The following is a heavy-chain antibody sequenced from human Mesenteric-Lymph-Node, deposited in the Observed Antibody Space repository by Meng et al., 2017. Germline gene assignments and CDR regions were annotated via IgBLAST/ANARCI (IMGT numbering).Heavy chain of an antibody. V-gene: IGHV1-3*01. CDR2: INAGNGNT. Sequence: ASVKVSCKASGYTFTSYAMHWVRQAPGQRLEWMGWINAGNGNTKYSQKFQGRVTITRDTSASTAYMELSSLRSEDTAVYYCARDSPGYYYGSGSYHYGMDVWGQGTTVTVSS. CDR1: GYTFTSYA. J-gene: IGHJ6*02. D-gene: IGHD3-10*01. CDR3: ARDSPGYYYGSGSYHYGMDV.